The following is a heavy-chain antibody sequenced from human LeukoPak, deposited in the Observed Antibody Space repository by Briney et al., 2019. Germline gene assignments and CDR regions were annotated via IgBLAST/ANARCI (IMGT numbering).Heavy chain of an antibody. CDR3: ARATYYDSNGYEVSNFDY. V-gene: IGHV3-21*01. J-gene: IGHJ4*02. D-gene: IGHD3-22*01. CDR1: GFTFSSYS. Sequence: PGGSLRLSCAASGFTFSSYSMNWVRQAPGKGLEWVSSISSSSSYIYYADSVKGRFTISRDNAKNSLYLQMNSLRAEDTAVYCCARATYYDSNGYEVSNFDYWGQGTLVTVSS. CDR2: ISSSSSYI.